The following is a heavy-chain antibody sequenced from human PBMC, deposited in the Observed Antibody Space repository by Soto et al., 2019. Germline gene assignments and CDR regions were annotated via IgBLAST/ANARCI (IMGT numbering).Heavy chain of an antibody. CDR3: ASSVLVTSTMNYFDL. CDR1: GYSLTNIW. D-gene: IGHD2-8*02. CDR2: IYPEDSDT. Sequence: GESLKISCKGSGYSLTNIWIHWVRQMPGKGLEWLGIIYPEDSDTRYSPSFLGQVTIPADKSIKTTYLQWGSLKASDTAIYFCASSVLVTSTMNYFDLWGQGTLVTVSS. V-gene: IGHV5-51*01. J-gene: IGHJ4*02.